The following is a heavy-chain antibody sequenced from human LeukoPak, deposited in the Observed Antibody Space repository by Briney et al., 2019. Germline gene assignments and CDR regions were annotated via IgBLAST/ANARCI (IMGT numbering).Heavy chain of an antibody. J-gene: IGHJ4*02. D-gene: IGHD1-26*01. Sequence: GGSLRLSCAASGLTFSSHWMNWVRQAPGQVLEWVSVIYSGGSTYYADSVKGRFTISRDNSKNTLYLQMNSLRAEDTAVYYCARDQTGIVGATGFDYWGQGTLVTVSS. CDR3: ARDQTGIVGATGFDY. V-gene: IGHV3-53*01. CDR1: GLTFSSHW. CDR2: IYSGGST.